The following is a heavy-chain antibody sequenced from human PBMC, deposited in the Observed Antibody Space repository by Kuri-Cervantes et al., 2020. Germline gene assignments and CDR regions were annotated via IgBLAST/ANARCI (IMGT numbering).Heavy chain of an antibody. CDR3: AGSYGDYLDPSSWGAFDI. Sequence: ASVKVSCKASGYTFTSYYIHWVRQAPGQGLEWMGIINPSGGSTNYAQKFQGRVTMTTDTSTSTAYMELRSLRSDDTAVYYCAGSYGDYLDPSSWGAFDIRGQGTMVTVSS. J-gene: IGHJ3*02. CDR1: GYTFTSYY. V-gene: IGHV1-46*01. CDR2: INPSGGST. D-gene: IGHD4-17*01.